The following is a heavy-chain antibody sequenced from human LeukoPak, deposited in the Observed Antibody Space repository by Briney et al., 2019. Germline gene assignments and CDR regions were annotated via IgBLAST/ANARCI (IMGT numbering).Heavy chain of an antibody. D-gene: IGHD2-15*01. J-gene: IGHJ4*02. CDR1: GYTFTGYY. V-gene: IGHV1-2*04. CDR3: ASTYTQRGYAYPDY. CDR2: INPNSGGT. Sequence: GASVKVSCKASGYTFTGYYMHWVRQAPGQGLEWMGWINPNSGGTNYAQKFQGWVTMTRDTSISTAYMELSRLRSDDTAVYYCASTYTQRGYAYPDYWGQGTLVTVSS.